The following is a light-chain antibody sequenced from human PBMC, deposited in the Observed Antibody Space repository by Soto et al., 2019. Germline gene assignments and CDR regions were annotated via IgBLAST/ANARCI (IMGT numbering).Light chain of an antibody. Sequence: EIVMTQTPVTLSVSPGERATLSCRASQSVSSNLAWYQQKPGQAPSLLIYGATKRATGIPDRFSGSGSGTDFTLTISRLEAEDFAVYYCQQYGISPRTFGQVTKVDIK. V-gene: IGKV3-20*01. CDR1: QSVSSN. CDR3: QQYGISPRT. J-gene: IGKJ1*01. CDR2: GAT.